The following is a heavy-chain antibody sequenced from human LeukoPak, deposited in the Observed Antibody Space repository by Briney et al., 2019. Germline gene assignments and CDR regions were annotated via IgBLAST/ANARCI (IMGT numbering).Heavy chain of an antibody. D-gene: IGHD6-13*01. J-gene: IGHJ5*02. Sequence: SQTLSLTCTVSGGSISSGSYYWSWIRQPPGKGLEWIGYIYYSGSTNYNPSLKSRVTMSVDTSKNQFSLKLSSVTAADTAVYYCARSFSSSWYRNWFDPWGQGTLVTVSS. CDR1: GGSISSGSYY. V-gene: IGHV4-61*01. CDR2: IYYSGST. CDR3: ARSFSSSWYRNWFDP.